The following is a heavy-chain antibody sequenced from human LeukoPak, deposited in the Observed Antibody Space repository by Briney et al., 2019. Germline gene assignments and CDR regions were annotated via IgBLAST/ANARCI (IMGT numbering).Heavy chain of an antibody. D-gene: IGHD6-13*01. CDR3: ARGSGAAAGAFDY. V-gene: IGHV3-33*01. Sequence: GGSLTLSCAASGFTFRIYGMHWLRQAPGKGLEWVAIVWYDGNNRYYPDSVKGRFTVSRDNSKDTVSLQLNSLRAEDTAVYYCARGSGAAAGAFDYWGQGTLVTVPS. CDR1: GFTFRIYG. CDR2: VWYDGNNR. J-gene: IGHJ4*02.